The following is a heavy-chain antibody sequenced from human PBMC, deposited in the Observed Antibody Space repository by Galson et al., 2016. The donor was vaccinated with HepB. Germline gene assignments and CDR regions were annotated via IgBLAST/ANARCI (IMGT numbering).Heavy chain of an antibody. J-gene: IGHJ5*02. CDR2: FGSGTKSI. V-gene: IGHV3-48*01. CDR1: GFTFSIYS. Sequence: SLRLSCAASGFTFSIYSMNWVRQAPGKGLEWVSHFGSGTKSIYYADSVKGRFTISTNNAKNSLYLQMNSLRVEDTAVYYCARALGREPPDRWGQGTLVSVSS. D-gene: IGHD1-14*01. CDR3: ARALGREPPDR.